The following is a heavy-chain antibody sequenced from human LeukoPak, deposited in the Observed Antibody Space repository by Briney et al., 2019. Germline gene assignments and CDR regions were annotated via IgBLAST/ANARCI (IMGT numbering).Heavy chain of an antibody. CDR1: GYTFNSYY. J-gene: IGHJ6*03. D-gene: IGHD2-2*01. CDR3: ARDLNSDYCSSTSCYAYYYYYMDV. CDR2: INPSGGST. V-gene: IGHV1-46*02. Sequence: GASVKVSCKASGYTFNSYYMHWVRQAPGQGLEWMGIINPSGGSTSYAQKFQGRVTMTRDTSTSTVYMELSSLRSEDTAVYYCARDLNSDYCSSTSCYAYYYYYMDVWGKGTTVTISS.